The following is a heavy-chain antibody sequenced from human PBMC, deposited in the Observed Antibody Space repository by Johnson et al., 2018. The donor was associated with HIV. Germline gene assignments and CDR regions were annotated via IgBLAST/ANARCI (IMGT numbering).Heavy chain of an antibody. CDR1: GFTFSSYA. Sequence: QVQLVESGGGVVQPGRSLRLSCAASGFTFSSYAMHWVRQAPGKGLEWVAVIWYDGSNKYYADSVKGRFTISRDNSKNTLYLQMNSLRAEDTAVYYCARDYQGIYDSTLRGGAFDIWGQGTMVTVSS. J-gene: IGHJ3*02. CDR3: ARDYQGIYDSTLRGGAFDI. V-gene: IGHV3-33*08. CDR2: IWYDGSNK. D-gene: IGHD3-22*01.